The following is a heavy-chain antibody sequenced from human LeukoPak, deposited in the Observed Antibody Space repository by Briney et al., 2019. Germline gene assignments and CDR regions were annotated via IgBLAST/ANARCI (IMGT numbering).Heavy chain of an antibody. J-gene: IGHJ4*02. D-gene: IGHD6-13*01. CDR3: ARDGSIAAAAHYDY. CDR1: GGTFSSYA. V-gene: IGHV1-69*01. Sequence: SVEVSCKASGGTFSSYAISWVRQAPGQGLEWMGGIIPIFGTANYAQKFQGRVTITADESTSTAYMELSSLRSEDTAVYYCARDGSIAAAAHYDYWGQGTLVTVSS. CDR2: IIPIFGTA.